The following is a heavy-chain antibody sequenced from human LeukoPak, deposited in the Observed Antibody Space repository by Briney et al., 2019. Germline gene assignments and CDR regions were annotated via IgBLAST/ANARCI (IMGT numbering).Heavy chain of an antibody. CDR3: ARAPYYYDSSGYPYYFDY. Sequence: SVKVSCKASGGTFSSYAISWVRQAPGQGLEWMGGIIPIFGTANYAQKFQGRVTITADESTSTAYMELSSLRSEDTAVYYCARAPYYYDSSGYPYYFDYWGQGTLVTVSS. J-gene: IGHJ4*02. V-gene: IGHV1-69*13. D-gene: IGHD3-22*01. CDR1: GGTFSSYA. CDR2: IIPIFGTA.